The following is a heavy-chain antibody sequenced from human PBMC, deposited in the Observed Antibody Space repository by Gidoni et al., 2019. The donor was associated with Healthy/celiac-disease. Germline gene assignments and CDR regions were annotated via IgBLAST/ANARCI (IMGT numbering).Heavy chain of an antibody. V-gene: IGHV3-30-3*01. J-gene: IGHJ6*02. CDR1: GFTFSTYA. CDR3: ARDSQKMHDYYYGMDV. CDR2: ISYDGSNK. Sequence: QVQLVESGGGVVQPGRSLRLSCAASGFTFSTYAMHWVRQAPGKGLEWVAVISYDGSNKYYADSVKGRFTISRDNSKNTLYLQMNSLRAEDTAVYYCARDSQKMHDYYYGMDVWGQGTTVTVSS.